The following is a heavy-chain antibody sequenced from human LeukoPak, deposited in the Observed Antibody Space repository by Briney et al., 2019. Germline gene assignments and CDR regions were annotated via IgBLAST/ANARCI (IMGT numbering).Heavy chain of an antibody. CDR1: GFTFSSYS. CDR3: ARGLLAYCGGDCLIFDY. D-gene: IGHD2-21*01. J-gene: IGHJ4*02. V-gene: IGHV3-21*01. Sequence: GGSLRLSCAASGFTFSSYSMNWVRQAPGKGLEWVSSISSSSSYMYYADSVKGRFTISRDNAKNSLYLQMNSLRAEDTAVYYCARGLLAYCGGDCLIFDYWGQGTLVTVSS. CDR2: ISSSSSYM.